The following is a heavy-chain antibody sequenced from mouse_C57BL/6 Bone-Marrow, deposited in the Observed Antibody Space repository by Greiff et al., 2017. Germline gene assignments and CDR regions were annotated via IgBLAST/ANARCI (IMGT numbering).Heavy chain of an antibody. V-gene: IGHV1-82*01. D-gene: IGHD2-5*01. CDR1: GYAFSSSW. CDR3: ARVAYYSNSAWFAY. CDR2: IYPGDGDT. Sequence: VQLQESGPELVKPGASVKISCKASGYAFSSSWMNWVKQRPGKGLEWIGRIYPGDGDTNYNGKFKGKATLTADKSSSTAYMQLSSLTSEDSAVYFCARVAYYSNSAWFAYWGQGTLVTVSA. J-gene: IGHJ3*01.